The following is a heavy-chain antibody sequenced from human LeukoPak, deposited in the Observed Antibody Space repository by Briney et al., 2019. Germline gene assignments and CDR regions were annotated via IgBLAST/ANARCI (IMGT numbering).Heavy chain of an antibody. V-gene: IGHV4-34*01. CDR1: GGSFSGYY. D-gene: IGHD3-10*01. Sequence: SETLSLTCAVYGGSFSGYYWSWIRQPPGKGLEWIGEINHSGSTNYNPFLKSRVTISVDTSKNQFSLKLSSVTAADTAVYYCARAREFIGVDFDYWGQGTLVTVSS. CDR2: INHSGST. CDR3: ARAREFIGVDFDY. J-gene: IGHJ4*02.